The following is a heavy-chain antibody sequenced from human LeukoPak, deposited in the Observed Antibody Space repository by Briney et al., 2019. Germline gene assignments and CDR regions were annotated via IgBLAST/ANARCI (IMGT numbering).Heavy chain of an antibody. V-gene: IGHV3-74*01. CDR2: INGDGTSTST. J-gene: IGHJ4*02. CDR3: ARDRDYGAPDY. CDR1: GFTFSTYW. Sequence: PGGSLRLSCAASGFTFSTYWMHWVRQAPGKGLVWVSRINGDGTSTSTSYAESVKGRFTISRDNARTTLYLHMNTLRAEDTAVYYCARDRDYGAPDYWGQGTLVTVSS. D-gene: IGHD4-17*01.